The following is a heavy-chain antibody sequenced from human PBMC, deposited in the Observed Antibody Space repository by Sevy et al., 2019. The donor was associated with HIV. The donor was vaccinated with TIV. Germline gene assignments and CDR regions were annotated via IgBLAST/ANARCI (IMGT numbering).Heavy chain of an antibody. D-gene: IGHD2-21*01. CDR1: GYTFTGYF. V-gene: IGHV1-2*02. CDR2: INPDSGGA. CDR3: ARDRGLTSSDAFDF. Sequence: ASVKVSCKASGYTFTGYFLHWVRQAPGQGPEWMGWINPDSGGANDARKFQGRVTMTRATSISTAYMERPRLRSDDTAVYYCARDRGLTSSDAFDFWGQGTMVTVSS. J-gene: IGHJ3*01.